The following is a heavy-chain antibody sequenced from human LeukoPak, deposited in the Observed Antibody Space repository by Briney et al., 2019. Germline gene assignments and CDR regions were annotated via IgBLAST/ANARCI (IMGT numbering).Heavy chain of an antibody. CDR1: GFTFSSYS. J-gene: IGHJ5*02. V-gene: IGHV3-21*01. CDR3: ARNGDWNWFDP. D-gene: IGHD2-21*02. Sequence: PGGSLRLSCAASGFTFSSYSMNWVRQAPGKGLEWVSSISSSSSYIYYADSVKGRITISRDNAKNSLYLQMNSLRAEDTAVYYCARNGDWNWFDPWGQGTLVTVSS. CDR2: ISSSSSYI.